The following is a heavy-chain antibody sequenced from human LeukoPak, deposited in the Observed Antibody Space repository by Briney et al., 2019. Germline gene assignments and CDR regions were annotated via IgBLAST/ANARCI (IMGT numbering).Heavy chain of an antibody. D-gene: IGHD5-12*01. CDR1: GFTFSSYW. V-gene: IGHV3-7*03. Sequence: GGSLRLPCAASGFTFSSYWMSWVRQAPGKGLEWVANINQDGSAKYYVDSVKGRFTISRDNSKNTLYLQMNSLRAEDTAVYYCAKVAGAGYSGYDYHFDYWGQGTLVTVSS. J-gene: IGHJ4*02. CDR2: INQDGSAK. CDR3: AKVAGAGYSGYDYHFDY.